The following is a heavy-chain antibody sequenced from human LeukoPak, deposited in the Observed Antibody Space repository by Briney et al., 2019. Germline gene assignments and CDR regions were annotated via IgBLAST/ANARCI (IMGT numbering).Heavy chain of an antibody. CDR1: GFTFSSYA. V-gene: IGHV3-64D*09. J-gene: IGHJ4*02. D-gene: IGHD3-3*01. CDR3: VKFASLSSGYDFWSGYPGGVGYYFDY. CDR2: ISSNGGST. Sequence: GGSLRLSCSASGFTFSSYAMHWVCQAPGKGLEYVSAISSNGGSTYYADSVKGRFTISRDNSKNTLYLQMSSLRAEDTAVYYCVKFASLSSGYDFWSGYPGGVGYYFDYWGQGTLVTVSS.